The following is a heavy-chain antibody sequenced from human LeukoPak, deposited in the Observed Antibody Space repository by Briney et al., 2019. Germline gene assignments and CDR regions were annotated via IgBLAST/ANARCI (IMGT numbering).Heavy chain of an antibody. CDR2: ISGSGGST. Sequence: GGSLRLSCAASGFTFSSYAMSWVRQAPGKGLEWVSAISGSGGSTYYADSVKGRFTISRDNSKNTLYLQMNSLRAEDTAVYYCASEPNCSSTSCYYNYYYGMDVWGQGTTVTVSS. D-gene: IGHD2-2*01. CDR1: GFTFSSYA. J-gene: IGHJ6*02. CDR3: ASEPNCSSTSCYYNYYYGMDV. V-gene: IGHV3-23*01.